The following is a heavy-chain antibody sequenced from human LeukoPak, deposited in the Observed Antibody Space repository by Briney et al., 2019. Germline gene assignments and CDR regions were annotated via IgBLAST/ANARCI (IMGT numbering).Heavy chain of an antibody. V-gene: IGHV3-23*01. J-gene: IGHJ4*02. D-gene: IGHD4-17*01. CDR1: GFTISSYA. CDR3: AKGWSFTVTPYKYYFDY. CDR2: ISESGST. Sequence: GGSLRLSCAASGFTISSYAMTWVRQAPGKGLEWVSGISESGSTYYADSVSGRFTISRDNFKNTLYLQMSSLRADDTAMYYCAKGWSFTVTPYKYYFDYWGQGTLVTVSP.